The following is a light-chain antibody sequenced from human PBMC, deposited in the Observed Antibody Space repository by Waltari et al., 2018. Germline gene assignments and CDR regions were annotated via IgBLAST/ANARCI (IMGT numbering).Light chain of an antibody. CDR2: QDK. Sequence: SSGLTQPPSVSVSTGQTATITCSGSKLGNTFASWYQQRPGQSPLLVIYQDKKRPSGIPGRVSGSNSGYTATLTISGALPMDEADYYCLAWDFSTAWTFGTGTRVTVL. J-gene: IGLJ1*01. CDR3: LAWDFSTAWT. V-gene: IGLV3-1*01. CDR1: KLGNTF.